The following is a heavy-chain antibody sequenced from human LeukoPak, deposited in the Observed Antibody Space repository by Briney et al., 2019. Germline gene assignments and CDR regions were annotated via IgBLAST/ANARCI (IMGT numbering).Heavy chain of an antibody. V-gene: IGHV1-3*03. Sequence: ASVKVSCKASGYTFTSYAVHWVRQAPGQRLEWMGWINAGNGNTKYSQEFQGRVTITRDTSASTAYMELSSLRAEDTAVYYCARDFRRGSWPHDYWGQGTLVTVSS. CDR1: GYTFTSYA. D-gene: IGHD6-13*01. CDR2: INAGNGNT. J-gene: IGHJ4*02. CDR3: ARDFRRGSWPHDY.